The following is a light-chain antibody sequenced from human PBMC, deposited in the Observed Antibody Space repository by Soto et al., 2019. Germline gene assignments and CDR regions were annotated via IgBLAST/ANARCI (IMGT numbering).Light chain of an antibody. V-gene: IGKV1-5*01. CDR1: QSVTDW. Sequence: DIQLTQSPSTLSASVGDRVTITCRASQSVTDWLAWYQQKPGKAPTLLIYDASSLQSGVPSRFSGSGAGTEFSLTISSLQPDDFATYYCQQYYRSCTFGQGTKVEIK. CDR2: DAS. J-gene: IGKJ2*02. CDR3: QQYYRSCT.